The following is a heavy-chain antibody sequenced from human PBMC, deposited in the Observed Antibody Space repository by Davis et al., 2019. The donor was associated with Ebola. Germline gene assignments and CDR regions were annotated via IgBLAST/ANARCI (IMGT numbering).Heavy chain of an antibody. CDR1: GFTFTSYS. D-gene: IGHD1-26*01. J-gene: IGHJ4*02. CDR2: ISSSGSAT. Sequence: GESLKISCTASGFTFTSYSMNWVRQAPGKGLEWVSYISSSGSATYYADSVKGRFTISRDNAKTSLYLQMNSLRDEDTAVYYCAREAIVGSTRFDYWGQGTLVTVSS. CDR3: AREAIVGSTRFDY. V-gene: IGHV3-48*02.